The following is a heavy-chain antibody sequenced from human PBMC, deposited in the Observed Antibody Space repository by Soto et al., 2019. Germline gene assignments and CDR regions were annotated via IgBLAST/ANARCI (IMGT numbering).Heavy chain of an antibody. J-gene: IGHJ3*01. Sequence: GGSLRLSCAATGFSFSSYWMTWVRQAPGKGLEWVANIKQDGGEKYYVDSVKGRFTISRDNAKNSLYLQMNSLRAEDTAVYYCARTLYSSSSYAFDLWGQGTMVTVSS. CDR1: GFSFSSYW. V-gene: IGHV3-7*01. CDR3: ARTLYSSSSYAFDL. D-gene: IGHD6-6*01. CDR2: IKQDGGEK.